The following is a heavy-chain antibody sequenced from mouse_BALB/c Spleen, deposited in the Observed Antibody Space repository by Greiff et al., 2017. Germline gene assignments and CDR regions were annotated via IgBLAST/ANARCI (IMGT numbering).Heavy chain of an antibody. D-gene: IGHD1-1*01. CDR2: ISDGGSYT. V-gene: IGHV5-4*02. J-gene: IGHJ1*01. CDR1: GFPFSDYY. CDR3: ASDYYGSSHWYFDV. Sequence: EVHLVESGGGLVKPGGSLKLSCAASGFPFSDYYMYWVRQTPEKRLEWVATISDGGSYTYYPDSVKGRFTISRDNAKNNLYLQMSSLKSEDTAMYYCASDYYGSSHWYFDVWGAGTTVTVSS.